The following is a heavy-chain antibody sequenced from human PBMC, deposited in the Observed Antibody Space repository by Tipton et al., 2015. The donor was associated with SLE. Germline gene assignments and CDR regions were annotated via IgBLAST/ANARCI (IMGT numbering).Heavy chain of an antibody. Sequence: SLRLSCAASGFTFTTYAMSWVRQAPGKGLEWVSGTNWNGGSTSYADSVKGRFIISRDNAKNTLYLQMNSLSPEDTAVYYCARQGWIQPLKYFDYWGQGTLVTVSS. J-gene: IGHJ4*02. V-gene: IGHV3-20*04. CDR3: ARQGWIQPLKYFDY. CDR2: TNWNGGST. D-gene: IGHD5-18*01. CDR1: GFTFTTYA.